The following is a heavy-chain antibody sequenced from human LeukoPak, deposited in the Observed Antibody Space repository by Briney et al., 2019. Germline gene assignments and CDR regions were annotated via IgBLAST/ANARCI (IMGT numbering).Heavy chain of an antibody. V-gene: IGHV4-30-4*08. J-gene: IGHJ3*02. CDR2: IYYSGST. CDR1: GGSISSGDYY. D-gene: IGHD1-26*01. CDR3: ATSQGRGSYLAFDI. Sequence: SQTLSLTCTVSGGSISSGDYYWSWIRQPPGKGLEWIGYIYYSGSTYYNPSLKSRVTISVDTSKNQFSLKLSSVTAADTAVYYCATSQGRGSYLAFDIWGQGTMVTASS.